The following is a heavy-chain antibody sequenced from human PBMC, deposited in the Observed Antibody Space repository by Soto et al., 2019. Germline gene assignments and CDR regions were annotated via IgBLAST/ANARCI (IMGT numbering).Heavy chain of an antibody. CDR3: ARGGSYFDY. D-gene: IGHD1-26*01. Sequence: EVQLLESGGGLVQPGGSLRLSCAASGFTFSSYAMTWVRQAPGKGLEWVSAISGSGSTKYYADSVKGRFTISRDNAKNSLYLQMNSLRAEDTAVYYCARGGSYFDYWGQGTLVTVSS. V-gene: IGHV3-23*01. CDR2: ISGSGSTK. J-gene: IGHJ4*02. CDR1: GFTFSSYA.